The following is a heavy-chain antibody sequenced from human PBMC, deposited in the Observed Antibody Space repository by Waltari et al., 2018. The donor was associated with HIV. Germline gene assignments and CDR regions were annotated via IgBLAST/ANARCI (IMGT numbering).Heavy chain of an antibody. J-gene: IGHJ4*02. V-gene: IGHV1-8*01. D-gene: IGHD1-26*01. CDR1: GYTFPSYH. CDR2: MNPNTGDT. Sequence: QVQLVQSGAEVKKPGASVKVSCKASGYTFPSYHIYWVRQAPGQGLEWMGWMNPNTGDTAYAQKFQGRVTMTRNTSMSTAYMELSSLRSEDTAVYYCARVRRPSGSYYLSYWGQGTLVTVSS. CDR3: ARVRRPSGSYYLSY.